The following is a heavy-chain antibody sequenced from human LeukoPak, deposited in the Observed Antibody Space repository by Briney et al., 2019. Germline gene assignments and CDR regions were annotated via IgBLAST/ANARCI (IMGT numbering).Heavy chain of an antibody. D-gene: IGHD3-10*01. Sequence: ASVKVSCKASGYTFTSYYMHWVRQAPGQGLEWMGIINPSGGSTSYAQKFQGRVTMTRDTSTSTVYMELSSLRSEDTAVYYCARDQIGDLWFGEPLDAFDIWGQGTMVTVSS. CDR3: ARDQIGDLWFGEPLDAFDI. V-gene: IGHV1-46*01. J-gene: IGHJ3*02. CDR1: GYTFTSYY. CDR2: INPSGGST.